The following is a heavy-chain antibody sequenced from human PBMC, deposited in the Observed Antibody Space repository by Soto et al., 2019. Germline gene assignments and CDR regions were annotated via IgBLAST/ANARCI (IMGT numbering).Heavy chain of an antibody. CDR2: TYYRSKWYY. Sequence: QVQLQQSGPGLVKPSQTPSLTCAITGDSVSSNSAGWSWVRQSPSRGLEWLGRTYYRSKWYYEYAVSVRGRITINPDTSKNQYSLQLNSVTPEDTAVYFCARGEQYSGRIFDYWGQGTLVTVSS. CDR3: ARGEQYSGRIFDY. V-gene: IGHV6-1*01. D-gene: IGHD1-26*01. CDR1: GDSVSSNSAG. J-gene: IGHJ4*01.